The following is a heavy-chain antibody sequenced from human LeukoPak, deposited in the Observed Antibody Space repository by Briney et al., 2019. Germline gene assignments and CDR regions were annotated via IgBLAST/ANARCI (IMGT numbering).Heavy chain of an antibody. D-gene: IGHD4-23*01. CDR2: INSDGSST. V-gene: IGHV3-74*01. CDR3: ARDPTVEAANWFDP. J-gene: IGHJ5*02. CDR1: GFTFSSYW. Sequence: GGSLRLSCAASGFTFSSYWMHWVRQAPGKGLVWVSRINSDGSSTSYADSVKGRFTISRDNAKNTLYLQMSSLRAEDTAVYYCARDPTVEAANWFDPWGQGTLVTVSP.